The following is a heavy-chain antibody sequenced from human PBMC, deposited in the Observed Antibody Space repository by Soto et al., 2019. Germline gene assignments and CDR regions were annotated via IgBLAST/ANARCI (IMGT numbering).Heavy chain of an antibody. J-gene: IGHJ4*02. CDR2: IYYSGST. Sequence: PTDTLSLTCTVSGVSINSGDYFWSWIRQHPGKGVGWIGYIYYSGSTSYNPSLKSRLTISIDRQKNQFSLTVSSVTAADTAVYYCARADTAVPRRIDSWGLGTLVPVSS. V-gene: IGHV4-31*03. D-gene: IGHD5-18*01. CDR3: ARADTAVPRRIDS. CDR1: GVSINSGDYF.